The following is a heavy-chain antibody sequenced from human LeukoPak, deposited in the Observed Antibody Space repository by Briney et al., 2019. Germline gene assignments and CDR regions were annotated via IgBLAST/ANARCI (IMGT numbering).Heavy chain of an antibody. V-gene: IGHV3-30*18. Sequence: GGSLRLSCAASGFTFSSYGMHWVRQAPGKGLEWVAVISYDGSNKYYADSVKGRFTISRDNSKNTLYLQMNSLRAEDTAVYYCAKGEVGGSSPYWYFDLWGRGTLLTVSS. CDR1: GFTFSSYG. D-gene: IGHD2-15*01. CDR3: AKGEVGGSSPYWYFDL. CDR2: ISYDGSNK. J-gene: IGHJ2*01.